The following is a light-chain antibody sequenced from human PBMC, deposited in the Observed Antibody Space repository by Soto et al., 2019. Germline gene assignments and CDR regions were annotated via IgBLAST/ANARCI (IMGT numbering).Light chain of an antibody. CDR3: QQYKSYPNT. V-gene: IGKV1-5*01. J-gene: IGKJ2*01. Sequence: IQMTQSPSTLSASVGDRVTITCRASQSVSSWLAWYQQKPGKAPKLLIYDASNLESGVPSTFGGSGSGTEFTLTISSLQPDDVATYFCQQYKSYPNTFGQGTK. CDR1: QSVSSW. CDR2: DAS.